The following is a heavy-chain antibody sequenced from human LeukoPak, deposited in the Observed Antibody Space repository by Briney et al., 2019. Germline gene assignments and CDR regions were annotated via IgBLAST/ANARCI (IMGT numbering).Heavy chain of an antibody. V-gene: IGHV4-59*01. CDR1: GGSISSYY. J-gene: IGHJ4*02. Sequence: SETLSLTCTVSGGSISSYYWSWLRQPPGKGLEWTGYIYYSGSTNYNPSLKSRVTISVDTSKNQFSLKLGSVTAADTAVYYCARGPYDSSGYYPDYWGQGTMVADSS. CDR2: IYYSGST. CDR3: ARGPYDSSGYYPDY. D-gene: IGHD3-22*01.